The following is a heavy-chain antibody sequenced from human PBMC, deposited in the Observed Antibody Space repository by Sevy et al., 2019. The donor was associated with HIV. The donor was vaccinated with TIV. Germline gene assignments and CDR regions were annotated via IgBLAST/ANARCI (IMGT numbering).Heavy chain of an antibody. CDR2: IWFDGSNT. CDR3: ARDLEFYDYGDYGPAFMPDY. V-gene: IGHV3-33*01. Sequence: GGSLRLSCAASGFTFSTYGMHWVRQAPGKGLEWVAVIWFDGSNTYYADSVKGRFTISRDIAKDTLHLQMNSLRTEDTAVYYCARDLEFYDYGDYGPAFMPDYWGQGTLVTVSS. D-gene: IGHD4-17*01. CDR1: GFTFSTYG. J-gene: IGHJ4*02.